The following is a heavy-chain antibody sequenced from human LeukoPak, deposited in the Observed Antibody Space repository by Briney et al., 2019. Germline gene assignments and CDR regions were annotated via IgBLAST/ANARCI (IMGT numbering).Heavy chain of an antibody. D-gene: IGHD3-10*01. V-gene: IGHV3-11*04. J-gene: IGHJ6*02. CDR3: ARAAGSGRYGLDI. CDR1: GFTVSSNY. CDR2: ISSSGSSI. Sequence: GGSLRLSCAASGFTVSSNYMSWVRQAPGKGQEWISYISSSGSSINNADFVKGRFTISRDNAKNSLYLQMNSLRVEDTAVYYCARAAGSGRYGLDIWGQGTTVTVSS.